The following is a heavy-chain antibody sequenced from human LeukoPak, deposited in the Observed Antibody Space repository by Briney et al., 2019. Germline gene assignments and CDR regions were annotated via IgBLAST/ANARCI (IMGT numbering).Heavy chain of an antibody. CDR1: GSTFNSYD. D-gene: IGHD6-19*01. CDR2: IWYDGSNK. CDR3: AREGFYSSPRV. V-gene: IGHV3-33*01. J-gene: IGHJ1*01. Sequence: GGSLRLSCAASGSTFNSYDMHWIRQAPGKGLEWVALIWYDGSNKYYPDSVKGRFTISRDNSKNTLYLQMNSLRAEDTAVYYCAREGFYSSPRVWGQGTLVTVSS.